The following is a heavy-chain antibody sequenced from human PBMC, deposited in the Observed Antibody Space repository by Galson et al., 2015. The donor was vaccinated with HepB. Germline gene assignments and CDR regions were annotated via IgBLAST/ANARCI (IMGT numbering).Heavy chain of an antibody. CDR3: ARDVTDIVATHPREIYWFDP. CDR1: GYTFTGYY. D-gene: IGHD5-12*01. J-gene: IGHJ5*02. V-gene: IGHV1-69*13. Sequence: SVKVSCKASGYTFTGYYMHWVRQAPGQGLEWMGGIIPIFGTANYAQKFQGRVTITADESTSTAYMELSSLRSEDTAVYYCARDVTDIVATHPREIYWFDPWGQGTLVTVSS. CDR2: IIPIFGTA.